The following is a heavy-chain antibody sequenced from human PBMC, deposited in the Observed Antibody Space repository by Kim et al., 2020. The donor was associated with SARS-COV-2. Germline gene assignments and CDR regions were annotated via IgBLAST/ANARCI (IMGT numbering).Heavy chain of an antibody. V-gene: IGHV1-3*01. CDR3: ARDLYSGSFYYYYGMDV. D-gene: IGHD1-26*01. CDR2: INAGNGNT. Sequence: ASVKVSCKASGYTFTYYALHWVRQAPGQRLEWMGWINAGNGNTKYSQKLQGRVTISRDTSASTAYMELSSLRSEDTAIYYCARDLYSGSFYYYYGMDVWGRGTTVTVSS. J-gene: IGHJ6*02. CDR1: GYTFTYYA.